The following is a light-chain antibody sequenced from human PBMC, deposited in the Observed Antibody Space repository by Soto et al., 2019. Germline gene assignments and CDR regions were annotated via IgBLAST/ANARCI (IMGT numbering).Light chain of an antibody. CDR2: NNN. CDR1: SSNIGSHT. CDR3: ASWDDILNGSYV. J-gene: IGLJ1*01. V-gene: IGLV1-44*01. Sequence: QSVLTQPPSASGTPGQRVTISCSGSSSNIGSHTINWYQQLPGTAPKLLIYNNNQRPSGVPDRFSGSKSGTSASLAISGLQSEDEADYHCASWDDILNGSYVFGTGTKVTVL.